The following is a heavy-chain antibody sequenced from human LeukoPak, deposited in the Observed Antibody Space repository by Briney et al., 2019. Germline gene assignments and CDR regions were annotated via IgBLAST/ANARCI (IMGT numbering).Heavy chain of an antibody. CDR2: IYPNGNT. CDR3: AKGIRGSDYGSDY. J-gene: IGHJ4*02. CDR1: GFTVSSNY. V-gene: IGHV3-66*01. Sequence: GGSLRLSCAASGFTVSSNYMNWVRQAPGKGLEWVSMIYPNGNTFYTDSVKGRFTISRDNSKNTLDLQMSSLRAEDTAVYYCAKGIRGSDYGSDYWGQGTLVTVSS. D-gene: IGHD1-26*01.